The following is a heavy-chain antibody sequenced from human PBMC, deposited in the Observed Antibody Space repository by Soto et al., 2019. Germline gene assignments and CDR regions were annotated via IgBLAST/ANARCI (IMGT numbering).Heavy chain of an antibody. CDR1: GFTFSSYG. CDR3: AKQGGRADVWFDP. Sequence: QVQLVESGGGVVQPGRSLRLSCAASGFTFSSYGMHWVRQAPGKGLEWVAVISYDGSNKYYADSVKGRFTISRDNSKNTLSLQMNSLRAEDTAVYYCAKQGGRADVWFDPWGQGTLVTVSS. J-gene: IGHJ5*02. CDR2: ISYDGSNK. D-gene: IGHD3-10*01. V-gene: IGHV3-30*18.